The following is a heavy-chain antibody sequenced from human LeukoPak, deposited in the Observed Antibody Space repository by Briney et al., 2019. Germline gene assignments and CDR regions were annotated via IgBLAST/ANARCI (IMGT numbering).Heavy chain of an antibody. J-gene: IGHJ4*02. CDR2: IRNKANSYAT. CDR3: VSASAGLVEY. CDR1: GFTFSSYA. V-gene: IGHV3-72*01. Sequence: GGSLRLSCAASGFTFSSYAMNWVRQAPGKGQEWVGRIRNKANSYATEYAASVRGRFTISREDSENSLYLQMNRLKTEDTAVYYCVSASAGLVEYWGQGTLVTVSS. D-gene: IGHD2/OR15-2a*01.